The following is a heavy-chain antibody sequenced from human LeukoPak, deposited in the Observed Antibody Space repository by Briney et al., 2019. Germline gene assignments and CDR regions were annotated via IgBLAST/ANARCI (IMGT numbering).Heavy chain of an antibody. Sequence: SQTLSLTCAISGDSVSSNSAAWNWIRQSPSRGLEWLGRTYYRSKWYNDYAVSVKSRVTINPDTSKNQFSLQLNSVTPEDTAVYYCARDATSIAAVSGYMDVWGKGTTVTVSS. CDR3: ARDATSIAAVSGYMDV. D-gene: IGHD6-13*01. V-gene: IGHV6-1*01. CDR2: TYYRSKWYN. CDR1: GDSVSSNSAA. J-gene: IGHJ6*03.